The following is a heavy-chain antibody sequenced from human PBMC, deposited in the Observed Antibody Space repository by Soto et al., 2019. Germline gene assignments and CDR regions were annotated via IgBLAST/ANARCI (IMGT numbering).Heavy chain of an antibody. CDR3: AIRASYYDSSGYFDY. J-gene: IGHJ4*02. V-gene: IGHV3-30-3*01. Sequence: PGGSLRLSCAASGFTYSTYTMHWVRQAPGKGLEWVAVISYDGNNKFYADSVKGRFTISRDNAKNTLYLQMNSLRAEDTAVYYCAIRASYYDSSGYFDYWGQGTLVTVSS. D-gene: IGHD3-22*01. CDR2: ISYDGNNK. CDR1: GFTYSTYT.